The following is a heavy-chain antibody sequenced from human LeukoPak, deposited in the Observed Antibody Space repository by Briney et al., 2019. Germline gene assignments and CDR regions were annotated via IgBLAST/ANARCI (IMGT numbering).Heavy chain of an antibody. CDR2: IIPIFGTA. V-gene: IGHV1-69*05. D-gene: IGHD1-26*01. Sequence: GASVKVSCKASGGTFSSYAISWVRQAPGQGLEWMGGIIPIFGTANYAQKFQGRVTITRNTSISTAYMELSSLRSEDTAVYYCARGVSGSYLYYYYYMDVWGKGTTVTVSS. J-gene: IGHJ6*03. CDR3: ARGVSGSYLYYYYYMDV. CDR1: GGTFSSYA.